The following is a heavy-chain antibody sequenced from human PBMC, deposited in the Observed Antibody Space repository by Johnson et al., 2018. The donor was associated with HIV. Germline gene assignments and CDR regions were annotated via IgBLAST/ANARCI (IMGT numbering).Heavy chain of an antibody. CDR2: ILSDGSNI. Sequence: QVQLVESGGGVVQPGRSLRLSCAASGFTFSSYAMHWVRQAPGKGLEWVSIILSDGSNIYYADSVKGRFTISRDNAKNSLYLQMNSLRAEDTAVYYCARDGGVAAAVGVVAYDIWGKGTLVTVSS. CDR1: GFTFSSYA. V-gene: IGHV3-30*04. D-gene: IGHD6-13*01. CDR3: ARDGGVAAAVGVVAYDI. J-gene: IGHJ3*02.